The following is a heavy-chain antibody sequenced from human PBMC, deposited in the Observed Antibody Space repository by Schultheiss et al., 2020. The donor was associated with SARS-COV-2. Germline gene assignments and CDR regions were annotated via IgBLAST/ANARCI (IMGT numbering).Heavy chain of an antibody. D-gene: IGHD3-10*01. V-gene: IGHV3-21*01. Sequence: GGSLRLSCAASGFTFSSYWMHWVRQAPGKGLVWVSSISSSSSYIYYADSVKGRFTISRDNAKNSLYLQMNSLRAEDTAVYYCARSRADGITMVRGVTPNYYYYYMDVWGKGTTVTVSS. J-gene: IGHJ6*03. CDR3: ARSRADGITMVRGVTPNYYYYYMDV. CDR2: ISSSSSYI. CDR1: GFTFSSYW.